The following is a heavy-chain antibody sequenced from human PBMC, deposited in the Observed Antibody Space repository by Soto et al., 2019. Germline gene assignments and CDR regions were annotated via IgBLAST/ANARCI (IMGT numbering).Heavy chain of an antibody. CDR2: IWYDGSDK. V-gene: IGHV3-33*01. CDR3: ARDVCTSCSTPRGLDH. Sequence: GGSLRRSWAASGFTFSNYVMHWVRQAPGKGLEWVAVIWYDGSDKYYADSVKGRFTISRDNSKNTLYLHMSSLRAEDTAVYYCARDVCTSCSTPRGLDHWGQGTRVTVSS. CDR1: GFTFSNYV. D-gene: IGHD2-2*01. J-gene: IGHJ4*02.